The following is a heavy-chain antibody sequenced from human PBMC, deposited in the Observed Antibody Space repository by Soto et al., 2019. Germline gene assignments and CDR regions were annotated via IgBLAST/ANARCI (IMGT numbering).Heavy chain of an antibody. V-gene: IGHV2-26*01. J-gene: IGHJ4*02. CDR2: IFWNDER. D-gene: IGHD1-26*01. CDR3: ARALREGLPIYYFDS. CDR1: GFSLSKARMG. Sequence: QVTLKESGPVLVKPTETLTLTCTVSGFSLSKARMGVSWIRQPPGKALEWLAHIFWNDERSYNTSLKRRLTISRDPSKGPVVLTMTNVDPVDTGTYFCARALREGLPIYYFDSWGQGTLVTVSS.